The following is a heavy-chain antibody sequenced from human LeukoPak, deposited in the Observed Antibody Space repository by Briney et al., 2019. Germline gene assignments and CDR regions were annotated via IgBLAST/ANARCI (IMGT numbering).Heavy chain of an antibody. Sequence: SPSETLSLTCTVSNGSISSSSYYWGWVRQPPGKGRGWIGGSYYSGTTYYNPSLKSRVTISVDTSKNQFSLKLSSVTAADTAVYYCARGGVGAARPGDYFDYWGQGTLVTVSS. V-gene: IGHV4-39*07. CDR1: NGSISSSSYY. D-gene: IGHD6-6*01. J-gene: IGHJ4*02. CDR2: SYYSGTT. CDR3: ARGGVGAARPGDYFDY.